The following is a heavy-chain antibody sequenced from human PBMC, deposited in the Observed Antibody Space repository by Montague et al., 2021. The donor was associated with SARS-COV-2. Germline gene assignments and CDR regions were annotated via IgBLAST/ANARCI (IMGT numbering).Heavy chain of an antibody. CDR1: GGSISSYY. J-gene: IGHJ5*02. CDR2: IYYSGST. CDR3: ARDLGHRYVAGWFDP. Sequence: SETLSLTCTVSGGSISSYYWSWIRQPPGKGLEWIGYIYYSGSTNYNPSLKSRVTISVDTSKNQFSLTLSSVTAADTAVYYCARDLGHRYVAGWFDPWGQGTLVTVSS. D-gene: IGHD5-18*01. V-gene: IGHV4-59*12.